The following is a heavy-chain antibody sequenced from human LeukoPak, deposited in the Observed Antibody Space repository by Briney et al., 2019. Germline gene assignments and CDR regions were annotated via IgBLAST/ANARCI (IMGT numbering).Heavy chain of an antibody. CDR3: AKSGYNRFDY. V-gene: IGHV3-30*04. CDR2: ISYDGSNK. Sequence: PGGSLRLSCAASEFTFSSYAMHWVRQAPGKGLEWVAVISYDGSNKYYADSVKGRFTISRDNSKNTLYLQMNSLIAEDTAVYYCAKSGYNRFDYWGQGTLVTVSS. J-gene: IGHJ4*02. CDR1: EFTFSSYA. D-gene: IGHD5-24*01.